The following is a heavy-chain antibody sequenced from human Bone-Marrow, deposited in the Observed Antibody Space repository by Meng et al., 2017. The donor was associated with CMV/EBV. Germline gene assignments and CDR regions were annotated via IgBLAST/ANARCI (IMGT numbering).Heavy chain of an antibody. J-gene: IGHJ4*02. V-gene: IGHV4-61*01. Sequence: SETLSLTCTVSGGSVSSGSYYWSWIRQPPGKGLEWIGYIYYSGSTNYNPSLKSRVTITVDKSKNQFSLKLSSVTAADTAVYYCARLANSGYSNYWGQGTLVTVSS. CDR1: GGSVSSGSYY. CDR2: IYYSGST. D-gene: IGHD1-26*01. CDR3: ARLANSGYSNY.